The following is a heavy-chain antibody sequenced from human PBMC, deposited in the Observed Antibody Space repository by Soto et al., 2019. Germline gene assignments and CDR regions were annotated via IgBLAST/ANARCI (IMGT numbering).Heavy chain of an antibody. J-gene: IGHJ4*02. D-gene: IGHD3-10*01. CDR2: ISAYNGNT. V-gene: IGHV1-18*01. CDR1: GYTFTSYG. CDR3: ARDYGPYGSGSYLLGFSDDYFDY. Sequence: QVQLVQSGAEVKKPGASVKVSCKASGYTFTSYGISWVRQAPGQGLEWMGWISAYNGNTNYAQKLQGRVTMTTDTSPSTAYMELRSLRSDETAVYYCARDYGPYGSGSYLLGFSDDYFDYWGQGTLVTVSS.